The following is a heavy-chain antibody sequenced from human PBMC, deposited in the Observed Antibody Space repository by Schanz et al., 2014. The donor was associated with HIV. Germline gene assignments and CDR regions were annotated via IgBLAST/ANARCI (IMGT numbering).Heavy chain of an antibody. V-gene: IGHV3-33*01. CDR2: IWNDGSNT. CDR3: ARDRLHPGNGMDV. CDR1: GSTFSDYG. D-gene: IGHD4-4*01. Sequence: QVQLVESGGGVVQPGRSLRLSCAASGSTFSDYGMHWVRQAPGKGLEWVAVIWNDGSNTFYADSVKGRFTISRDNSKKTVFLQMNNLRAEDTAVYYCARDRLHPGNGMDVWGQGTTVTVSS. J-gene: IGHJ6*02.